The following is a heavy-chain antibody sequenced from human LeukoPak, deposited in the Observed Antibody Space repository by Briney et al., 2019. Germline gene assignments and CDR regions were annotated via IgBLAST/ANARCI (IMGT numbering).Heavy chain of an antibody. V-gene: IGHV3-66*01. Sequence: PGGSLRLSCAASGFTFSSNYMSWVRQAPGEGLEWVSVIYSGGSTYYADSAKGRFSISRDNSKNTLYLQMNSLNAEDTAVYYCAREATDYNRAFDYWGQGTLVTVSS. CDR2: IYSGGST. D-gene: IGHD4-11*01. CDR1: GFTFSSNY. CDR3: AREATDYNRAFDY. J-gene: IGHJ4*02.